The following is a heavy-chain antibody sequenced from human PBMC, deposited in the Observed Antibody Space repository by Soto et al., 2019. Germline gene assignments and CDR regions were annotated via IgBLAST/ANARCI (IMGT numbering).Heavy chain of an antibody. CDR1: GGSISSSSYY. Sequence: SETLSLTCPVSGGSISSSSYYWGWIRQPPGKGLEWIGSIYYSGSTYYNPSLKSRVTISVDTSKNQFSLKLSSVTAADTAVYYCARQEAVGATSHLDYWGQGTLVTVSS. D-gene: IGHD1-26*01. J-gene: IGHJ4*02. CDR2: IYYSGST. CDR3: ARQEAVGATSHLDY. V-gene: IGHV4-39*01.